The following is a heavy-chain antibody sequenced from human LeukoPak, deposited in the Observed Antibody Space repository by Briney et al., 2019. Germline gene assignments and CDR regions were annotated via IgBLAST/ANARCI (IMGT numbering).Heavy chain of an antibody. V-gene: IGHV1-46*01. CDR3: ARAAAMVPWYFDY. Sequence: ASVKVSCKASGYTFTSYYMHWVRQAPGQGLEWMGIINPSGGSTNYAQKFQGRVTITADESTSTAYMELSGLRSEDTAVYYCARAAAMVPWYFDYWGQGTLVTVSS. CDR1: GYTFTSYY. CDR2: INPSGGST. J-gene: IGHJ4*02. D-gene: IGHD5-18*01.